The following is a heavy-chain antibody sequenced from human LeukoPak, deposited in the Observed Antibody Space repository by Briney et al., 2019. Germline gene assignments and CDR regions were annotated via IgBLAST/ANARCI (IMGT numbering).Heavy chain of an antibody. J-gene: IGHJ4*02. CDR2: IGIAGDT. CDR3: VRGGSGWYYFDY. D-gene: IGHD6-19*01. Sequence: PGGSLRLSCAASGFTFTNYDMHWVRQVTGKGLEWVSAIGIAGDTYYPGSVRGRFTISRENAKNSLYLQMNSLRDGDTAVYYCVRGGSGWYYFDYWGQGTLVTVS. V-gene: IGHV3-13*04. CDR1: GFTFTNYD.